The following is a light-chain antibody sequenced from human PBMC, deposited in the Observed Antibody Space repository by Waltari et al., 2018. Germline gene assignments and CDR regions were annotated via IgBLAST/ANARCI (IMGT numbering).Light chain of an antibody. J-gene: IGLJ2*01. CDR2: EDN. CDR3: QAWDNTVV. CDR1: KLGDKY. V-gene: IGLV3-1*01. Sequence: SYALTQPPSVSVSPGQTASITCSGDKLGDKYVYWYQQRPGQSPVLIIYEDNKRPSGNPARICGSNSGNTANLTISGTQGMDEGEYDGQAWDNTVVFGGGTKRTVL.